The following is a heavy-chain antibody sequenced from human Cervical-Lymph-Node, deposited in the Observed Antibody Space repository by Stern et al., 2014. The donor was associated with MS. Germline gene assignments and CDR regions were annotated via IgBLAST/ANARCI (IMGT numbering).Heavy chain of an antibody. CDR1: GFTFSSYS. Sequence: EVQLVESGGGLVQPGGSLRLSCAASGFTFSSYSMNWVRQAPGKGLEWVSYISSSSSTIYYADSVKGRFTISRDNAKNSLYLQMNSLRDEDTAVYYCARIERKQQLGSFDYWGQGTLVTVSS. D-gene: IGHD6-13*01. CDR3: ARIERKQQLGSFDY. CDR2: ISSSSSTI. J-gene: IGHJ4*02. V-gene: IGHV3-48*02.